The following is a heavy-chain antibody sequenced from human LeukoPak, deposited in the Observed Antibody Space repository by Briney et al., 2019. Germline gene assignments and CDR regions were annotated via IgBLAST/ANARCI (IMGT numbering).Heavy chain of an antibody. CDR1: GGSFSGYY. CDR3: ARYSSGVDY. V-gene: IGHV4-34*01. D-gene: IGHD6-19*01. CDR2: INHSGST. J-gene: IGHJ4*02. Sequence: SGTLSLTCAVYGGSFSGYYWSWIRQPPGKGLEWIGEINHSGSTNYNPSLKSRVTISVDTSKNQFSLKLSSVTAADTAVYYCARYSSGVDYWGQGTLVTVSS.